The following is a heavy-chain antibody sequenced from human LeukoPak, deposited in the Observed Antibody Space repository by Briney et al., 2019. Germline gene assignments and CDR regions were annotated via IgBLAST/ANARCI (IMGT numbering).Heavy chain of an antibody. V-gene: IGHV4-39*07. J-gene: IGHJ4*02. D-gene: IGHD4-23*01. CDR1: GGSISSSSYY. CDR3: ARGTRYGGNSYPDY. Sequence: SETLSLTCTVSGGSISSSSYYWGWIRQPPGKGPEWIGSIYYSGSTYYNPSLKSRVTISVDTSKNQFSLKLSSVTAADTAVYYCARGTRYGGNSYPDYWGQGALVTVSS. CDR2: IYYSGST.